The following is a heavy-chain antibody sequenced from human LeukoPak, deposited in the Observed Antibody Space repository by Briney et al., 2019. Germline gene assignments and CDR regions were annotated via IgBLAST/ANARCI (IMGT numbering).Heavy chain of an antibody. J-gene: IGHJ5*02. D-gene: IGHD3/OR15-3a*01. CDR3: ARVGVDLWFDP. CDR2: INPNSGGT. Sequence: ASVKVSCKASGYTFTSYDINWVRQAPGQGLEWMGRINPNSGGTNYAQKFQGRVTMTRDTSISTAYMELSRLKSDDTAVYYCARVGVDLWFDPWGQGTLVTVSS. V-gene: IGHV1-2*06. CDR1: GYTFTSYD.